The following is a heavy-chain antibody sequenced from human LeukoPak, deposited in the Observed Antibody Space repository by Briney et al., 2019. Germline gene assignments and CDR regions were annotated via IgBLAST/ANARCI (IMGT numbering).Heavy chain of an antibody. J-gene: IGHJ4*02. CDR3: VKDSSWMGEYYFDY. V-gene: IGHV3-30*02. D-gene: IGHD3-16*01. Sequence: GGSLRLSCAASGFTFSSFGMHWVRQAPGKGLEWVAFIRFDGHNKYYADSVKGRFTISRDNSKNTLYLQMNSLRADDTAVYYCVKDSSWMGEYYFDYWGQGTLVTVSS. CDR1: GFTFSSFG. CDR2: IRFDGHNK.